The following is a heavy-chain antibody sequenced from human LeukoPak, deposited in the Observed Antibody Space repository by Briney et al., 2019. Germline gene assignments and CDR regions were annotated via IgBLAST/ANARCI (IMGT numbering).Heavy chain of an antibody. Sequence: GGSLRLSCEASGFIFSNYGMHWVRQAPGKGLEWVALIWYDGKTKFHADSVKGRFTISRDNYGNTLFLQMSSLRVEDTAIYYCAREWGRIAVAGGPGYWGQGALVTVSS. CDR2: IWYDGKTK. J-gene: IGHJ4*02. V-gene: IGHV3-33*01. D-gene: IGHD6-19*01. CDR3: AREWGRIAVAGGPGY. CDR1: GFIFSNYG.